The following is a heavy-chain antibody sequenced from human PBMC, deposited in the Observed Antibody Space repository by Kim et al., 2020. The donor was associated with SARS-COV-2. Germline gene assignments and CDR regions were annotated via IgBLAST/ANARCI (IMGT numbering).Heavy chain of an antibody. CDR1: GFTFDDYA. CDR2: ISWNSGSI. J-gene: IGHJ3*02. Sequence: GGSLRLSCAASGFTFDDYAMHWVRQAPGKGLEWVSGISWNSGSIGYADSVKGRFTISRDNAKNSLYLQMNSLRAEDTALYYCAKAISEKDYDILTGYYFGSIGDAFDIWGQGTMVTVSS. CDR3: AKAISEKDYDILTGYYFGSIGDAFDI. V-gene: IGHV3-9*01. D-gene: IGHD3-9*01.